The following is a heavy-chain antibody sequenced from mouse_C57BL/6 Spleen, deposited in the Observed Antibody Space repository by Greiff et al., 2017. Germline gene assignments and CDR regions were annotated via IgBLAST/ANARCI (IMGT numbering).Heavy chain of an antibody. CDR1: GYTFTSYW. CDR2: IDPSDSYT. Sequence: QVQLKQPGAELVMPGASVKLSCKASGYTFTSYWMHWVKQRPGQGLEWIGEIDPSDSYTNYNQKFKGKSTLTVDKSSSTAYMQLSSLTSEDSAVXYCAREGYCYGSSYAMDYWGQGTSVTVSS. V-gene: IGHV1-69*01. J-gene: IGHJ4*01. CDR3: AREGYCYGSSYAMDY. D-gene: IGHD1-1*01.